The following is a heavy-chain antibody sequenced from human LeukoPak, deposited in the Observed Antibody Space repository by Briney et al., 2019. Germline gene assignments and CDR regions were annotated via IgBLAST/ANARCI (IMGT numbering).Heavy chain of an antibody. CDR1: GFTFSSYG. Sequence: PGGSLRLSCAASGFTFSSYGMHWGRQAPGKGLEWVALIRYDGSNKYYADSVKGRFTISRDNAKNSLYLQMNSLRAEVRAVYCCARWASGYSYGSDYWGQGTLVTVSS. CDR3: ARWASGYSYGSDY. V-gene: IGHV3-30*02. D-gene: IGHD5-18*01. CDR2: IRYDGSNK. J-gene: IGHJ4*02.